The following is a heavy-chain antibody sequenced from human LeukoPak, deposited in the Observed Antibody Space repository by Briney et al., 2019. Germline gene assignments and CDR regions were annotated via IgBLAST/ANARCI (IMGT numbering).Heavy chain of an antibody. D-gene: IGHD6-13*01. CDR2: INHSGST. Sequence: PSETLSLTCAVYGGSFSGYYWSWIRQPPGKGLEWIGEINHSGSTNYNPSLKSRVTISVDTSKNQFSLKLSPVTAADTAVYYCASLAAAGHSNWFDPWGQGTLVTVSS. CDR3: ASLAAAGHSNWFDP. V-gene: IGHV4-34*01. CDR1: GGSFSGYY. J-gene: IGHJ5*02.